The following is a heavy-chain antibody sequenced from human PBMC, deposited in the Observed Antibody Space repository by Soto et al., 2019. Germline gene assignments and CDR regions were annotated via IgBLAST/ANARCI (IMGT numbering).Heavy chain of an antibody. Sequence: GGFLRLSCAASGFTFSAYGRSWVRQAPGKGLEWVSAISGTSPSTYYADSVQGRFTISRDSSRKTLFLQMNSLRAEDTAVYYCAKLVRYFDWLPLAFDIWGQGTMVT. CDR3: AKLVRYFDWLPLAFDI. V-gene: IGHV3-23*01. CDR2: ISGTSPST. J-gene: IGHJ3*02. D-gene: IGHD3-9*01. CDR1: GFTFSAYG.